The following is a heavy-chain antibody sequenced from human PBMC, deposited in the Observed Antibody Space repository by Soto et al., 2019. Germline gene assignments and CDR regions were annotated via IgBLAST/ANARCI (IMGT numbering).Heavy chain of an antibody. J-gene: IGHJ4*02. CDR3: AKDKGSYYYDSSAYNYYFEY. V-gene: IGHV3-23*01. CDR1: GFTFSSYA. CDR2: ISSTGRST. Sequence: EVQLLESGGGLVQPGGSLRLSCAASGFTFSSYAMNWVRQAPRKGLEWVSGISSTGRSTYYADSVKGRFTISRDNSKNMLYLQMNSLRAEDTAVYYCAKDKGSYYYDSSAYNYYFEYLGQGTLVTVSS. D-gene: IGHD3-22*01.